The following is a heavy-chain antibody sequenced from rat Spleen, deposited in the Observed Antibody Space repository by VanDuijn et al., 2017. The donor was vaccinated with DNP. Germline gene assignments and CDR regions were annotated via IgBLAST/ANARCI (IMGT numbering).Heavy chain of an antibody. CDR1: GYSITSNY. Sequence: EVQLQESGPGLVKPSQSLSLTCSVTGYSITSNYWGWIRKFPGNKMEWMGYISYSGRTSYNPSLKSRISITRDTSKNQFFLQLNSVTTEDTDTYYCARFRATDGVMDAWGQGASVTVSS. CDR2: ISYSGRT. V-gene: IGHV3-1*01. D-gene: IGHD1-11*01. J-gene: IGHJ4*01. CDR3: ARFRATDGVMDA.